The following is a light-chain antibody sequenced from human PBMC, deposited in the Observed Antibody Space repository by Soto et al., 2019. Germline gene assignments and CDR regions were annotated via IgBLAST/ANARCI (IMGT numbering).Light chain of an antibody. CDR3: QQSLSTPLT. V-gene: IGKV1-39*01. CDR2: TAS. CDR1: QSITNY. Sequence: DIQLTQSPSFLSASVGDRVTITCRASQSITNYLNWYQHKPGKPPKLLIYTASSLQSGVPPRFSGSGSGTDFTLIISSLQPEDFAAYYCQQSLSTPLTFGGGTKVDIK. J-gene: IGKJ4*01.